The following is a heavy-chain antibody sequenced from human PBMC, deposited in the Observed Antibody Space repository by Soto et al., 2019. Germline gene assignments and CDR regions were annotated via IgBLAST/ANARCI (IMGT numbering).Heavy chain of an antibody. CDR1: GFTVSGNY. Sequence: VQLVESGGGLIQRGGSLRLSCAASGFTVSGNYMGWVRQAPGKGLEWVSVMFSGGSTYYADSVKGRFTIYRDNSKNTLYLQMSSLRAEDTAVYYCVSSRTFTYGFDYWGQGTLVTVSS. J-gene: IGHJ4*02. CDR2: MFSGGST. D-gene: IGHD3-16*01. V-gene: IGHV3-53*01. CDR3: VSSRTFTYGFDY.